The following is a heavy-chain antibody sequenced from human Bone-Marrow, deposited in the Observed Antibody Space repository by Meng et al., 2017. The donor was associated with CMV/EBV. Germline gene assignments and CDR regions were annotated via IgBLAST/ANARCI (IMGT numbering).Heavy chain of an antibody. CDR1: GYTFTSYY. CDR3: AREISGSYSAGGY. Sequence: ASVKVFCKASGYTFTSYYMHWVRQAPGQGLEWMGIINPSGGSTSYAQKFQGRVTMTRDMSLSTAYMELSRLRSDDTAVYYCAREISGSYSAGGYWGQGTLVTVSS. CDR2: INPSGGST. V-gene: IGHV1-46*01. D-gene: IGHD1-26*01. J-gene: IGHJ4*02.